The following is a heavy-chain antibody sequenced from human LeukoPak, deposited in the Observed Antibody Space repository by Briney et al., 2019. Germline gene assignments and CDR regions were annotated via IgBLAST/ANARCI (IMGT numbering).Heavy chain of an antibody. Sequence: PSETLSLTCTVSGGSISSLYWSWIRQPPGKGLEWIGYSHYSGSTGYNPPLKSRVTISVDTSKNQFSLKLSSVTAADTAVYYCARGLVRIYYFDYWGQGTLVTVSS. J-gene: IGHJ4*02. CDR2: SHYSGST. D-gene: IGHD3/OR15-3a*01. CDR3: ARGLVRIYYFDY. CDR1: GGSISSLY. V-gene: IGHV4-59*08.